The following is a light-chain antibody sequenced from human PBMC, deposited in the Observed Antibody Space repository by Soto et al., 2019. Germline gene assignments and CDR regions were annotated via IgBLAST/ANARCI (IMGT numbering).Light chain of an antibody. Sequence: QSVLTQPASVSGSPGQSITISCTGTSSDVGGSNSVSWYQQHPGKVPKLMIYEVSNRPSGVSNRFSGSKSGNTASLTISGLQADDEADYYCSSFTSSTTWVFGGGTKVTVL. J-gene: IGLJ3*02. CDR2: EVS. CDR3: SSFTSSTTWV. CDR1: SSDVGGSNS. V-gene: IGLV2-14*01.